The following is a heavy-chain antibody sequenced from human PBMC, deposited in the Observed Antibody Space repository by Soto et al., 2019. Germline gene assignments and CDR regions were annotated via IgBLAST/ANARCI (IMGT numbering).Heavy chain of an antibody. D-gene: IGHD3-3*01. Sequence: QVQLVQSGAEVKKPGASVKVSCKASGYTFTSYDINWVRQATGQGLEWMGWMNPNSGNTGYAQKCQGRVTMTRNTSISTAYMELSSLRSEDTAVYYCARGLRFVEWLSTQQYYYYYMDVWGKGTTVTVSS. V-gene: IGHV1-8*01. J-gene: IGHJ6*03. CDR1: GYTFTSYD. CDR2: MNPNSGNT. CDR3: ARGLRFVEWLSTQQYYYYYMDV.